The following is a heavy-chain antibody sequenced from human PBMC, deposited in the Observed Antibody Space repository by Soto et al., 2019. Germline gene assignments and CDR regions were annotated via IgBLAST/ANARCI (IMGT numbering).Heavy chain of an antibody. CDR1: GFTFTSSA. J-gene: IGHJ6*02. CDR3: AVSLYGVVLHYYYRMDV. D-gene: IGHD3-3*01. CDR2: IVVGSGNT. Sequence: GASVKVSCKASGFTFTSSAVQWVRQARGQRLEWIGWIVVGSGNTNYAQKFQERVTITRDMSTSTAYMELSSLRSEDTAVYYCAVSLYGVVLHYYYRMDVWGPGTSVTVSS. V-gene: IGHV1-58*01.